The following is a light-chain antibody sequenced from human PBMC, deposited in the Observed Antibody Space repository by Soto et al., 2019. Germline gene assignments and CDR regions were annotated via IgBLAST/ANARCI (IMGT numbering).Light chain of an antibody. Sequence: SYELTQPPSVSVAPXXXXXXXCGGNNIGSKSVHWYQQKPGQAPVLVVYDDSDRPSGIPERFSGSNSGNTATLTISRVEAGDEADYYCQVWDSSSDVVFGGGTKLTVL. J-gene: IGLJ2*01. CDR1: NIGSKS. V-gene: IGLV3-21*02. CDR3: QVWDSSSDVV. CDR2: DDS.